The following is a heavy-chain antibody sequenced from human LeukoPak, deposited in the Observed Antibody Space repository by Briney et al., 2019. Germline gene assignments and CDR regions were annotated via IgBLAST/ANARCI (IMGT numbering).Heavy chain of an antibody. CDR1: GVTLRNYA. D-gene: IGHD2-2*01. CDR3: AKDRDCSSTGCYVFAN. CDR2: ISGDGEST. V-gene: IGHV3-23*01. J-gene: IGHJ4*02. Sequence: GGSLRLSCVASGVTLRNYAMTWIRQAPGKGLQWVSVISGDGESTYYADSVRGRFTISRDNSKNTMYLQMNNLRAEDTAIYYSAKDRDCSSTGCYVFANWGQGTLVTVSS.